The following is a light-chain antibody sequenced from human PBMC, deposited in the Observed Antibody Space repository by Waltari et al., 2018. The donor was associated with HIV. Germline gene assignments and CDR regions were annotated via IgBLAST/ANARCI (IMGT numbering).Light chain of an antibody. V-gene: IGLV3-21*03. J-gene: IGLJ2*01. CDR3: QVWDGNTDVWI. Sequence: SYVLSQPPSVSVAPGKTATITCAGTNLGSGSVHWYQQRPGQAPVLVVFDYTDRPSGIPERFSGANSGNTATLTITRVEVGDEADYYCQVWDGNTDVWIFGGGTKLTVL. CDR2: DYT. CDR1: NLGSGS.